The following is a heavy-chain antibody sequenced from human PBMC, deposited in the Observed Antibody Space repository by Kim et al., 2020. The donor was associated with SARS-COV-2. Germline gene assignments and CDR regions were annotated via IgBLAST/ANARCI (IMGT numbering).Heavy chain of an antibody. CDR3: ATHRGISTFDY. Sequence: ANYAQKFQGRVTITADESTRTAYMELSSLGSEDTAVYYCATHRGISTFDYWGQGTLVTVSS. J-gene: IGHJ4*02. V-gene: IGHV1-69*01. D-gene: IGHD2-15*01. CDR2: A.